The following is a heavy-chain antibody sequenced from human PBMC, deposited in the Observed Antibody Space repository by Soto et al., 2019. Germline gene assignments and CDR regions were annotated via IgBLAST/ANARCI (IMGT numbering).Heavy chain of an antibody. J-gene: IGHJ4*02. Sequence: QVQLVESGGGVVQPGRSLRLSCAASGFTFSSYAMHWVRQAPGKGLEWVAVISYDGSNKYYADSVKGRFTISRDNSKNTLYLQMNCLRAEDTAVYYCARETPVAAFDYWGQGTLVTVSS. D-gene: IGHD6-19*01. V-gene: IGHV3-30-3*01. CDR2: ISYDGSNK. CDR3: ARETPVAAFDY. CDR1: GFTFSSYA.